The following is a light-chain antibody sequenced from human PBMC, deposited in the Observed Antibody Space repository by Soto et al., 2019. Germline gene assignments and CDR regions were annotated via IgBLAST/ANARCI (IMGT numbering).Light chain of an antibody. V-gene: IGKV3-20*01. CDR1: QSVSSSY. Sequence: EIVLKEAPRALSLSTGERARLPCRASQSVSSSYLAWYQQKPGQAPRLLIYGASSRATGIPDRFSGSGSGTDFTLTISRLEPEDFAVYYCQQYGSSSWTFGQGTKVDIK. J-gene: IGKJ1*01. CDR2: GAS. CDR3: QQYGSSSWT.